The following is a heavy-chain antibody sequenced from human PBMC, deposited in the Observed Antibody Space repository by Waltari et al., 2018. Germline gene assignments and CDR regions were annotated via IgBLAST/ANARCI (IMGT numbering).Heavy chain of an antibody. CDR2: IYENGRI. D-gene: IGHD2-2*01. V-gene: IGHV4-59*01. CDR3: ARRICSSFFCHVVGGNWMDP. J-gene: IGHJ5*02. CDR1: GDSLSSFF. Sequence: QVQLQESGPGLVQPSETLSLTCPVSGDSLSSFFWNWIRQAPGKGLEWIGGIYENGRINDNPALRSRVTISADRSRNQFSLKLTAVTAADSAVYDCARRICSSFFCHVVGGNWMDPWGQGTLVTVSS.